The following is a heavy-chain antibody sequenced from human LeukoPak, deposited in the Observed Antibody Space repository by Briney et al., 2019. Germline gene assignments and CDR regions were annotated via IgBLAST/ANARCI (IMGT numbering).Heavy chain of an antibody. D-gene: IGHD4-23*01. Sequence: PGGSLRLSCAASGFTFSSDNMNWVRQAPGKGLEWVSSISSSSSYIYYADSVKGRFTISRDNAKNSLYLQMNSLRAEDTAVYYCARGLKYGGNSVWGQGTLVTVSS. CDR2: ISSSSSYI. CDR3: ARGLKYGGNSV. V-gene: IGHV3-21*01. CDR1: GFTFSSDN. J-gene: IGHJ4*02.